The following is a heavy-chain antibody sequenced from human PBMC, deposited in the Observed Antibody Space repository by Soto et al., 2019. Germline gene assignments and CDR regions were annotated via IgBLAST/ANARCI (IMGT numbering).Heavy chain of an antibody. V-gene: IGHV1-18*01. J-gene: IGHJ6*02. Sequence: SSEVSFEDSCYTFTSYGISWGREAPGQGLEWMGWISAYNGNTNYAKKHQGRVTMTTDTSTRTAYMELRSLRSDDTAVYYCERGVVVVAASHYYYYGMDIWGQGTMVTVSS. CDR1: CYTFTSYG. CDR3: ERGVVVVAASHYYYYGMDI. D-gene: IGHD2-15*01. CDR2: ISAYNGNT.